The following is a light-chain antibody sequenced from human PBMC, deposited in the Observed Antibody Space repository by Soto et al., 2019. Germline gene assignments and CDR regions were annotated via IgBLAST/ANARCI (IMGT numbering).Light chain of an antibody. CDR1: SGAVTSGQD. V-gene: IGLV7-46*01. Sequence: AVVTSASSVTVYPGGTGILACGSSSGAVTSGQDPYWFQQKPSQTPTTLIYDTTNRHTWTPARFSGSLPAGKAALTLSGAQPEDEAEYYCLPSYTGPYVFGTGPKVPV. CDR3: LPSYTGPYV. CDR2: DTT. J-gene: IGLJ1*01.